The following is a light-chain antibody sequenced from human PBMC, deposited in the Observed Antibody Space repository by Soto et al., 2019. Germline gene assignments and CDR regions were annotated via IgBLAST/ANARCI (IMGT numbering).Light chain of an antibody. J-gene: IGLJ2*01. Sequence: QSVLTQPASVSGSPGQSITISCTGTSSDVGGYNYVSWYQQYPGNAPKLMIYDVSNRPSGVSNRFSGSRSGNTASLSISGLQAEDEADYYCSSYTSSSTVIFGGGTKLTVL. CDR2: DVS. CDR3: SSYTSSSTVI. CDR1: SSDVGGYNY. V-gene: IGLV2-14*01.